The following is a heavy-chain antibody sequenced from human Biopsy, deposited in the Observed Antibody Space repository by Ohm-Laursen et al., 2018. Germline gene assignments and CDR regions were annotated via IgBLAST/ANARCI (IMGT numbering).Heavy chain of an antibody. CDR2: IDTIHGGA. CDR3: ARERDP. V-gene: IGHV1-2*02. CDR1: GYTFTDYY. Sequence: ASVKVSCNASGYTFTDYYVHWVRQAPGHGLEWMGWIDTIHGGARYAQKFQGRVTMTRDTSISTAYMELSRLTSDDSAVYYCARERDPWGQGTLVTVSS. J-gene: IGHJ5*02.